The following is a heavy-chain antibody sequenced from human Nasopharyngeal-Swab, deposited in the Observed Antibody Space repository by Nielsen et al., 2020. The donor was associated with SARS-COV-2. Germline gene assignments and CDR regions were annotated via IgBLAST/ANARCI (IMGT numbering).Heavy chain of an antibody. CDR2: INSDGGST. D-gene: IGHD1-26*01. J-gene: IGHJ6*02. CDR1: GFTFSSYW. CDR3: ARGYGSYPYYYGMDV. V-gene: IGHV3-74*01. Sequence: GESLKISCAASGFTFSSYWMHWVRQAPGKGLVWVSRINSDGGSTSYADSVKGRFTISRDNAKNTLYPQMNSLRAEDTAVYYCARGYGSYPYYYGMDVWSQGTTVTVSS.